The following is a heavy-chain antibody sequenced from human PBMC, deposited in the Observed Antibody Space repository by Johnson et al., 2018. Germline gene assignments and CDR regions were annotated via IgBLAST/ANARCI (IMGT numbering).Heavy chain of an antibody. Sequence: QVQLVQSGGGVVQPGRSLRLSCAASGFTFSSYGMHWVRQAPGKGLEWVAVIWYDGSNKYYADSVKGRFTISRDNSKNPLYLQMNSLRAEDTAVYYWARDVGDGDSYGMDVWGQGTTVTVSS. V-gene: IGHV3-33*01. J-gene: IGHJ6*02. D-gene: IGHD3-10*01. CDR2: IWYDGSNK. CDR3: ARDVGDGDSYGMDV. CDR1: GFTFSSYG.